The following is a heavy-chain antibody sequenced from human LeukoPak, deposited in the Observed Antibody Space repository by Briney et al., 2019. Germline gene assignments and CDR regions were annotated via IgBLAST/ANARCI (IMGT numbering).Heavy chain of an antibody. V-gene: IGHV1-69*01. CDR1: VGTFTTYA. Sequence: SVKVSSTASVGTFTTYAISWVRHAPGQGLEWMGGIIPIFGTANYAQRFQGRVTNTADESTSTADMELSSRRSEDTAVYYCARDGLGSGWYGDWFDPWGQGTLVTVSS. CDR3: ARDGLGSGWYGDWFDP. D-gene: IGHD6-19*01. CDR2: IIPIFGTA. J-gene: IGHJ5*02.